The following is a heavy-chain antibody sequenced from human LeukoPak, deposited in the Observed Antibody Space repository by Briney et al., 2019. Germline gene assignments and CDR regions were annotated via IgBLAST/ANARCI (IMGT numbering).Heavy chain of an antibody. CDR2: ISGSGGST. CDR3: AKDLLYYYDSSGSCDY. J-gene: IGHJ4*02. V-gene: IGHV3-23*01. CDR1: GFTLSSYA. D-gene: IGHD3-22*01. Sequence: HPGASLRLSCAASGFTLSSYAMSWVRQAPGKGLEWVSAISGSGGSTYYADSVKGRFTISRDNSKNTLYLQMNSLRAEDTAVYYCAKDLLYYYDSSGSCDYWGQATLVTVSS.